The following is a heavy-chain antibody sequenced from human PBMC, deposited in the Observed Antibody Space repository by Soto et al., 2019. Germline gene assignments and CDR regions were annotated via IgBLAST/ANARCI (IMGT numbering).Heavy chain of an antibody. CDR3: AHYDSSGYFSHFDS. V-gene: IGHV2-5*01. Sequence: SGPTLVNPTHPLTLTCTFSGFSLTTTGVGVGWIRHAPGKAPEWLAMVYWNDERRYSPSLKSRLTTTQDTSKNQVVLTMTYMDPVDTATYFCAHYDSSGYFSHFDSWGQGTLVTVSS. J-gene: IGHJ4*02. CDR2: VYWNDER. CDR1: GFSLTTTGVG. D-gene: IGHD3-22*01.